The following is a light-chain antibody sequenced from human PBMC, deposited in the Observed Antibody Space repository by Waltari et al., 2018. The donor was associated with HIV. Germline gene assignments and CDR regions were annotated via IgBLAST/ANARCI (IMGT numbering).Light chain of an antibody. CDR2: DVT. Sequence: QSALTQPRSVSGSPEQSVTVPCTEASSAGAGYGYVSWYQQHPGKAPKLIIYDVTKRPSGVPGRFSGSRSGDTASLTISGLQADDEADYYCCSYAGSYSYVFGAGTRVIVL. CDR3: CSYAGSYSYV. J-gene: IGLJ1*01. CDR1: SSAGAGYGY. V-gene: IGLV2-11*01.